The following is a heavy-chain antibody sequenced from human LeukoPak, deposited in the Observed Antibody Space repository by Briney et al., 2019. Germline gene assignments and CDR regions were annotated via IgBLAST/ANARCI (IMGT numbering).Heavy chain of an antibody. V-gene: IGHV4-61*01. Sequence: SETLSLTCTVSGGSVSSGSYYWSWIRQPPGKGLEWIGHIYDSGSTNYNPSLKSRVTMSIDTSKNQFSLNLASVTAADTAVYYCARPGGRSGLAEYFQHWGQGTLVTVSS. CDR3: ARPGGRSGLAEYFQH. D-gene: IGHD6-19*01. CDR1: GGSVSSGSYY. J-gene: IGHJ1*01. CDR2: IYDSGST.